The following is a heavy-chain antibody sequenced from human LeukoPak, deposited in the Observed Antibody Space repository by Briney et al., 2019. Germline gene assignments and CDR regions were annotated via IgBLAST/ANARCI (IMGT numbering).Heavy chain of an antibody. J-gene: IGHJ4*02. CDR2: ISYDGSNK. CDR3: ARDRGVKWELNYFDY. D-gene: IGHD1-26*01. Sequence: GGSLRLSCAASGFTSSSYAMHWVRQAPGKGLEWVAVISYDGSNKYYADSVKGRFTISRDNSKNTLYLQMNSLRAEDTAVYYCARDRGVKWELNYFDYWGQGTLVTVSS. V-gene: IGHV3-30-3*01. CDR1: GFTSSSYA.